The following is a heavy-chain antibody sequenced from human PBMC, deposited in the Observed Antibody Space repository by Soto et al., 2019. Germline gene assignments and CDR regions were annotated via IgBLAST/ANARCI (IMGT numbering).Heavy chain of an antibody. CDR1: GYTFISYG. CDR2: ITDYNGST. V-gene: IGHV1-18*04. D-gene: IGHD4-17*01. CDR3: ARDDFGDLWRSPDV. J-gene: IGHJ3*01. Sequence: QVQLMQSGAEVKKSGASVKVSCKASGYTFISYGIIWVRQAPRQRLEWMGWITDYNGSTKYARKFQDRVTMTTDTSTSTAYMELRSLRSDDTAVYFCARDDFGDLWRSPDVWGQGTMVTVSS.